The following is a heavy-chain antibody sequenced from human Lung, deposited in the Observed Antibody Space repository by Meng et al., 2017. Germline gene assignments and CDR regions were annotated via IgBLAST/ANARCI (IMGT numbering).Heavy chain of an antibody. CDR3: ARGPTTMAHDFDY. D-gene: IGHD4-11*01. CDR2: INHSGST. Sequence: PLQQVGPGLFKPSGTLSLTCVVSGGSFSDYYWSWIRQPPGKGLEWIGEINHSGSTNYNPSLESRATISVDTSQNNLSLKLSSVTAADSAVYYCARGPTTMAHDFDYWGQGTLVTVSS. V-gene: IGHV4-34*01. J-gene: IGHJ4*02. CDR1: GGSFSDYY.